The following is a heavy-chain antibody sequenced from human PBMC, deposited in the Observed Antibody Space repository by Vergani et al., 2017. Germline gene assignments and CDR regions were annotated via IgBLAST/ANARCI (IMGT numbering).Heavy chain of an antibody. CDR1: GGSISSGTYY. V-gene: IGHV4-61*02. J-gene: IGHJ2*01. CDR3: ASGKYYSDSTSHFRGRYFDV. CDR2: VYTGGSA. D-gene: IGHD3-16*01. Sequence: QVQLQESGPGLVKPSQTLSLTCTVSGGSISSGTYYWTWIRQPAGKGLEWIGRVYTGGSANYNPSFKSRVTISLDTSRNQFSLNLNSVTAADTAVYYCASGKYYSDSTSHFRGRYFDVWGRGTLVTVPS.